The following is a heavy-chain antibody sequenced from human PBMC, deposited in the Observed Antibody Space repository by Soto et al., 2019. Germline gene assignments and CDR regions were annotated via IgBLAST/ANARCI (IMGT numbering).Heavy chain of an antibody. V-gene: IGHV1-69*02. D-gene: IGHD5-12*01. CDR1: GGTFSSYT. CDR2: IIPILGIA. J-gene: IGHJ5*02. CDR3: ARGLEYSGYDRQNWFAP. Sequence: SVKVSCKASGGTFSSYTISWVRQAPGQGLEWMGRIIPILGIANYAQKFQGRVTITADKSTSTAYMELSSLRSEYTAVYYCARGLEYSGYDRQNWFAPWGQGTLVPVAS.